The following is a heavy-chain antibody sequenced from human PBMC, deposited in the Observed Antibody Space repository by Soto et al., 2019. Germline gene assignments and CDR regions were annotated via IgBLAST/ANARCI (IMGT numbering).Heavy chain of an antibody. CDR3: ARNTYYDFWSGYFDDAFDI. V-gene: IGHV4-31*02. CDR1: GGSISSGGYY. J-gene: IGHJ3*02. D-gene: IGHD3-3*01. CDR2: IYYSGST. Sequence: QVQLQESGPGLVKPSQTLSLTCTVSGGSISSGGYYWSWIRQHPGKGLEWIGYIYYSGSTYYNPSLKSRVTISVDTSKNQFSLKLSSVTAADTAVYYCARNTYYDFWSGYFDDAFDIWGQGTMVTVSS.